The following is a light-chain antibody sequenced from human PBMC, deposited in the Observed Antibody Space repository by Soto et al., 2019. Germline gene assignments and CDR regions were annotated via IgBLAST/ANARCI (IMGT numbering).Light chain of an antibody. CDR1: SSDINTYNR. Sequence: QSALTQPPSVSGSPGQSVTISCTGTSSDINTYNRVSWYQQPPGTAPKLIIFEVRKRPSGVPDRFSGSKSGNTASLTSSGLQAEDEADYYCCSDTTINTWVFGGGTKLTVL. CDR2: EVR. J-gene: IGLJ3*02. V-gene: IGLV2-18*02. CDR3: CSDTTINTWV.